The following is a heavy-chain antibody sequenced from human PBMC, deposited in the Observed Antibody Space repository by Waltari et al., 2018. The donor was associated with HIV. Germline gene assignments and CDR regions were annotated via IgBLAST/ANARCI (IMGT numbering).Heavy chain of an antibody. J-gene: IGHJ4*02. V-gene: IGHV1-2*02. CDR2: MNPNSGAT. D-gene: IGHD3-16*01. Sequence: QVQLVQSGAEVRQPGASLKVSCKTSGYTFNAHYLHWVRQAPGKGLEWMGWMNPNSGATNYAQKFQDRVTLTRDSSITTAYMDLTGLTSADTAVYYCARVQLGPLGELSTYYFDHWGQGTLVIVSS. CDR1: GYTFNAHY. CDR3: ARVQLGPLGELSTYYFDH.